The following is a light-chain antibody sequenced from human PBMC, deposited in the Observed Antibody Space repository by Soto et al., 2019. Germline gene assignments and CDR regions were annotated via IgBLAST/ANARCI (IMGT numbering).Light chain of an antibody. J-gene: IGKJ4*01. CDR1: QSILTTS. CDR3: QQYGSSPLLT. CDR2: SAS. Sequence: EIALTQSPGTLSLSPGERATLSCRASQSILTTSLAWYQQKPGQAPRLLIYSASNRATGIPDRFSGSGSGTDFTLTIDRLEPEDFGVYYCQQYGSSPLLTFGGGTKVEI. V-gene: IGKV3-20*01.